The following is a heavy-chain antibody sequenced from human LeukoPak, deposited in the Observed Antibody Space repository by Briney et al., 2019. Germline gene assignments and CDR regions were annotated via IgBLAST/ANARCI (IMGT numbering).Heavy chain of an antibody. D-gene: IGHD6-13*01. V-gene: IGHV3-30*03. J-gene: IGHJ5*02. Sequence: GRSLRLSCAASGFTFSSYGMHWVRQAPGKGLEWGAVISYDGSIKYYADSVKGRFTISRDKSKNTLYLQMNSLRAEDTAVYYCARDPPTPSLQQLVGDNWFDPWGQGTLVTVSS. CDR2: ISYDGSIK. CDR3: ARDPPTPSLQQLVGDNWFDP. CDR1: GFTFSSYG.